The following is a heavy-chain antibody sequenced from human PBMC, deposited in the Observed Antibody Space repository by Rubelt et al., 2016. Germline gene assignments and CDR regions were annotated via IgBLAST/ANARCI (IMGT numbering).Heavy chain of an antibody. Sequence: QVQLQESGPGLVKPSETLSLTCTVSGGSISSYYWSWIRQPPGKGLEWIGYIYYSGSTNYNPSLKSRGTISVDTSKNQFSLKLSSVTAADTAVYCCARSPHDYSNYPDYWGQGTLVTVSS. CDR1: GGSISSYY. D-gene: IGHD4-11*01. V-gene: IGHV4-59*01. J-gene: IGHJ4*02. CDR3: ARSPHDYSNYPDY. CDR2: IYYSGST.